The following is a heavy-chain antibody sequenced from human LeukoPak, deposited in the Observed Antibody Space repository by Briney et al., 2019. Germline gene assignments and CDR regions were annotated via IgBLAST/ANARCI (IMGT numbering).Heavy chain of an antibody. CDR3: ARVDHQFRHFDY. Sequence: PSETLSLTCTVSGGSISNSRHYWGWIRQSPEKGLQLIAHIFYTGITYYNPSLKSRVTVSVDTSNNQFSLRLTSVTAADTAVYFCARVDHQFRHFDYWGQGTLVTVSA. V-gene: IGHV4-39*07. D-gene: IGHD1-14*01. J-gene: IGHJ4*02. CDR1: GGSISNSRHY. CDR2: IFYTGIT.